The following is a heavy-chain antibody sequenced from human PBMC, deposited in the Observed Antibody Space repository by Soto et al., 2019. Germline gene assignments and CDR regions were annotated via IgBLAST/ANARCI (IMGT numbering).Heavy chain of an antibody. CDR2: LIPIFGTA. CDR3: TRVRNSRRVGYYFHYGMDV. D-gene: IGHD1-26*01. J-gene: IGHJ6*02. V-gene: IGHV1-69*01. Sequence: QAQLVQSGAEVKKPGSSVKVSCKASGGTFNNNAISWVRQAPGQGLEWVGGLIPIFGTANYARKFQGRVAITADESTSTTYMELNSLRSEDTAVYYCTRVRNSRRVGYYFHYGMDVWGQGTTVTVSS. CDR1: GGTFNNNA.